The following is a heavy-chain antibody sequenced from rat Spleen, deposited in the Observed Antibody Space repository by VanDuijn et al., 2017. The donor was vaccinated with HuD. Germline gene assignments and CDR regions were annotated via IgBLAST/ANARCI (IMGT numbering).Heavy chain of an antibody. J-gene: IGHJ2*01. CDR3: ARWYGYNYFDY. Sequence: QVQLKESGPGLMQPSETLSLTCTVSGFSLTSNSVSWIRQPPGKGLEWIAAISSGGSTYYNSALKSRLSISRDTSKSQVFLKMNSLKTEDTAMYFCARWYGYNYFDYWGQGVMVTVSS. CDR1: GFSLTSNS. V-gene: IGHV2-6*01. D-gene: IGHD1-9*01. CDR2: ISSGGST.